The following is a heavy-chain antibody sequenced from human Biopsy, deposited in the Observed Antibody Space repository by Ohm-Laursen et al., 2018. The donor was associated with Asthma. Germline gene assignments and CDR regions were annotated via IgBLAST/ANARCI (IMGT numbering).Heavy chain of an antibody. CDR2: ISGSGGST. CDR3: AKAREDIVVVVAVSGS. D-gene: IGHD2-15*01. J-gene: IGHJ5*02. CDR1: GFTFSSYA. V-gene: IGHV3-23*01. Sequence: SLRLSCAASGFTFSSYAMSWVRQPPGKGLEWVSTISGSGGSTYYADSVKGRFTISRDNSKNTLHLQMNSLRAEDTAVYYCAKAREDIVVVVAVSGSWGQGTLVTVSS.